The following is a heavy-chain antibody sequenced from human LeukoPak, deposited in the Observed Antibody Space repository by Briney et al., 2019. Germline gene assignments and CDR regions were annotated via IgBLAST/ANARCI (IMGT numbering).Heavy chain of an antibody. CDR3: AVPQWELLN. D-gene: IGHD1-26*01. J-gene: IGHJ4*02. Sequence: GGSLRLSCSASGFTFSSYAMHWVRQAPGKGLEYVSAISSNGGSTYYADSVKGRFTISRDNSKNTLYLQMNSLRAEDTAVYSCAVPQWELLNWGQGTLVTVSS. V-gene: IGHV3-64*04. CDR1: GFTFSSYA. CDR2: ISSNGGST.